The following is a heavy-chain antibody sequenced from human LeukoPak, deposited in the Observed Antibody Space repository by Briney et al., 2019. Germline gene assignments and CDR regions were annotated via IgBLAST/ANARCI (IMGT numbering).Heavy chain of an antibody. CDR1: GSTFSTYS. Sequence: PGGSLRLSCAASGSTFSTYSMNWVRQAPGKGLEWVSSISSSSSYIYYADSVKGRFTISRDNAKNSLYLQLNSLRAEDTAVYYCARDFGNGISASGSSFDYWGQGTLVTVSS. V-gene: IGHV3-21*01. CDR2: ISSSSSYI. J-gene: IGHJ4*02. CDR3: ARDFGNGISASGSSFDY. D-gene: IGHD3-10*01.